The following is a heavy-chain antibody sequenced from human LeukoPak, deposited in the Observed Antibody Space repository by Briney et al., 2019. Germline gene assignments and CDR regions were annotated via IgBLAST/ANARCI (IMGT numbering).Heavy chain of an antibody. CDR1: GDSVSRTDAG. V-gene: IGHV6-1*01. D-gene: IGHD3-10*01. CDR3: ARGGLIRGTPNSLIAFDL. CDR2: IYYRSHWYG. Sequence: SQTLSLTCALSGDSVSRTDAGWNWIRQSPSRGLEWLGRIYYRSHWYGDDVLSMKSRITINPDTAKNQFSLQLKSVTPEDTASYYCARGGLIRGTPNSLIAFDLWGQGIMVTVSS. J-gene: IGHJ3*01.